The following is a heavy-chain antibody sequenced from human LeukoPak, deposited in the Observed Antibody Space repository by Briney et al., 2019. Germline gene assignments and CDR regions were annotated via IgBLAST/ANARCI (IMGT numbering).Heavy chain of an antibody. Sequence: GESLKISCKGSGYSFTSYWISWVRQMPGKGLEWMGIIYPGDSDTRYSPSFQGQVTISADKSISSAYLQWSSLKASDTAMYYCARPTERSVTTDAFDIWGQGTMVTVSS. CDR3: ARPTERSVTTDAFDI. CDR2: IYPGDSDT. D-gene: IGHD4-17*01. V-gene: IGHV5-51*01. CDR1: GYSFTSYW. J-gene: IGHJ3*02.